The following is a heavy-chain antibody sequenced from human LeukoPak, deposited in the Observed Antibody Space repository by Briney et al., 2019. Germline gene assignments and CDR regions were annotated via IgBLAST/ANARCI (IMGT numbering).Heavy chain of an antibody. D-gene: IGHD3-3*01. J-gene: IGHJ4*02. CDR3: AREGDFGSYPFDY. CDR2: INPLNGHT. Sequence: ASVKVSCKASGYSFTNNAVSWVRQAPGQGLEWMGWINPLNGHTDYAQKFQGRATMTRDTNTGTLYMELRSLRSDDTAVYYCAREGDFGSYPFDYWGQGTLVIVAS. CDR1: GYSFTNNA. V-gene: IGHV1-18*04.